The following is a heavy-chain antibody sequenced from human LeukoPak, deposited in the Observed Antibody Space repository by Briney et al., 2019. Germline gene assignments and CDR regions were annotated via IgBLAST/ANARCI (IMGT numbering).Heavy chain of an antibody. J-gene: IGHJ6*03. CDR1: GGSISSGGYY. Sequence: SETLSLTCTVSGGSISSGGYYWSWIRQPPGKGLEWIGYIYHSGSTYYNPSLKSRVTISVDRSKNQFSLKLSSVTAADTAVYYCARRIAAAMDYYYYMDVWGKGTTVTVSS. CDR3: ARRIAAAMDYYYYMDV. V-gene: IGHV4-30-2*01. CDR2: IYHSGST. D-gene: IGHD6-13*01.